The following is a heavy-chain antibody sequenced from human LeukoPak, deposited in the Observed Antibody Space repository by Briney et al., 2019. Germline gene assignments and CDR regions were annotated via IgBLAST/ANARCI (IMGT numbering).Heavy chain of an antibody. J-gene: IGHJ5*02. CDR2: IDIPGNT. V-gene: IGHV3-13*01. Sequence: GGSLRLSCAASGFTLSSYDMHWVRQPTGKGLEWVSGIDIPGNTYYPDSVKGRLTMSRESAKNSLYLQMNSLRAGDTAVYYCARAVAGTHWFDPWSQGTLVTVSS. CDR1: GFTLSSYD. CDR3: ARAVAGTHWFDP. D-gene: IGHD6-19*01.